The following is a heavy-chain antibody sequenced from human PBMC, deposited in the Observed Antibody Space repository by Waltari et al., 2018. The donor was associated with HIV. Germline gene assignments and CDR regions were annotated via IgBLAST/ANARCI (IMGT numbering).Heavy chain of an antibody. J-gene: IGHJ3*01. CDR2: ISASNGNT. V-gene: IGHV1-18*04. CDR3: ARGIHIMVVSAPMAFDV. Sequence: QVPLVQSGADVKKPGASVKVSCETSGYSFISHSLNWVRQAPGQGLEWMGWISASNGNTKYAENFQGRVTMTTDTITNIAYLEMRNLRPDDTAIYYCARGIHIMVVSAPMAFDVWGQGTLVTVSS. CDR1: GYSFISHS. D-gene: IGHD2-21*01.